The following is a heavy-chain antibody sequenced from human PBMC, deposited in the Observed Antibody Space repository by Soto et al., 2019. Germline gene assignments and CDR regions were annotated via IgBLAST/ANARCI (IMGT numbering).Heavy chain of an antibody. CDR2: IYHSGST. D-gene: IGHD3-10*01. Sequence: QVQLQESGPGLVKPSQTLSLTCTVSGGSISSGGYYWSWIRQHPGKGLEWIGYIYHSGSTYNNPALNSRVTISLDMSKNQFSLKLRSVTAADTAVYYCAREDPRRGDWDLWGQGTLISVSS. V-gene: IGHV4-31*03. CDR3: AREDPRRGDWDL. J-gene: IGHJ5*02. CDR1: GGSISSGGYY.